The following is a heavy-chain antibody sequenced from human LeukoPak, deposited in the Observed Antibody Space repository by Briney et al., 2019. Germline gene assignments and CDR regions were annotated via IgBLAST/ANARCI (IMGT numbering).Heavy chain of an antibody. J-gene: IGHJ4*02. CDR2: ISRSGGTT. CDR1: GFTFSDYA. V-gene: IGHV3-23*01. CDR3: ARFMITFGGVIVYYFDY. Sequence: PGGSLRLSCAVSGFTFSDYAMTWVRQAPGKGLEWVAGISRSGGTTHYADSVKGRFTISRDNSKNTLYMQMDTLRVEDTAVYYCARFMITFGGVIVYYFDYWGQGTLVTVSS. D-gene: IGHD3-16*02.